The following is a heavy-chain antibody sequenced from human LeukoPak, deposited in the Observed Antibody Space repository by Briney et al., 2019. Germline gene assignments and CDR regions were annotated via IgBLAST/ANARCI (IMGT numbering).Heavy chain of an antibody. V-gene: IGHV4-39*07. CDR3: ARLRRQIVVVPAAKSTNYYYMDV. Sequence: SETLSLTCTVSGGSISSSSYYWGWIRQPPGKGLEWIGSIYYSGSTYYNPSLKSRVTISVDTSKNQFSLKLSSVTAADTAVYYCARLRRQIVVVPAAKSTNYYYMDVWGKGTTVTISS. CDR2: IYYSGST. CDR1: GGSISSSSYY. J-gene: IGHJ6*03. D-gene: IGHD2-2*01.